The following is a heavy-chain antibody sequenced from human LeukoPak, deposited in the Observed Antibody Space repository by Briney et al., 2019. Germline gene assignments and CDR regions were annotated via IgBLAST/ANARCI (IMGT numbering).Heavy chain of an antibody. CDR3: ARENVLAVAARDYYHGMDV. CDR2: FGTAGDT. V-gene: IGHV3-13*01. D-gene: IGHD6-19*01. J-gene: IGHJ6*02. CDR1: GFTLSSYD. Sequence: QPGGSLRLSCAASGFTLSSYDMHWVRQGTGKGLEWVATFGTAGDTYYAGSVKGRFTVSRENAENSFYLQMNSLRGGDTAVYYCARENVLAVAARDYYHGMDVWGQGTTVTVSS.